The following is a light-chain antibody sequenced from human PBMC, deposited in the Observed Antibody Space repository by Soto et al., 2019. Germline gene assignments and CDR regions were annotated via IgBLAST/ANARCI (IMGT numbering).Light chain of an antibody. V-gene: IGKV1-5*03. CDR3: HQYHNFPRT. CDR1: QSINSW. J-gene: IGKJ1*01. CDR2: KAS. Sequence: DIQMTQSPSALSGSVGDRVTITCRASQSINSWLAWYQQKPGQAPNLLIYKASTLESGVPSRFSGSGSGTEFTLTVSSLQPDDFATYYCHQYHNFPRTFGQGTKVDI.